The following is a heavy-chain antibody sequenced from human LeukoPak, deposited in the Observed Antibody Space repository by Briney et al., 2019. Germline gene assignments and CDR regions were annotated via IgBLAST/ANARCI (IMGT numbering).Heavy chain of an antibody. Sequence: SVKVSCKASGGTFSSYAISWVRQAPGQGLEWMGRIIPILGIANYAQKFQGRVTITADKSTSTAYMELSSLRSEDTAVYYCARVNTAMVIDYWGQGTLVPVSS. CDR1: GGTFSSYA. D-gene: IGHD5-18*01. J-gene: IGHJ4*02. CDR3: ARVNTAMVIDY. CDR2: IIPILGIA. V-gene: IGHV1-69*04.